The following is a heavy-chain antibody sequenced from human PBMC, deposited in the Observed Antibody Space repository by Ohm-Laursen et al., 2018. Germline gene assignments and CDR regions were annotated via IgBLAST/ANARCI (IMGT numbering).Heavy chain of an antibody. V-gene: IGHV3-7*01. CDR3: AAGSGWLIDY. CDR1: AFTLSTYC. D-gene: IGHD6-19*01. Sequence: SLRLSCAASAFTLSTYCMNWSRQAPGKGLEWVANIEQDGSEKNYVESVKGRFTISRDNAKNSLFLQLNALRAEDTAVYYCAAGSGWLIDYWGQGTLVTVSS. J-gene: IGHJ4*02. CDR2: IEQDGSEK.